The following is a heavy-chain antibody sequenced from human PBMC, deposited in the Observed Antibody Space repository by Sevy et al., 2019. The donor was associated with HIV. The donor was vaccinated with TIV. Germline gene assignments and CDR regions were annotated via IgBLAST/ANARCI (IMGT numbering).Heavy chain of an antibody. CDR1: GFTFSSHW. J-gene: IGHJ6*02. CDR2: IKQDGSDK. Sequence: GESLMISCATSGFTFSSHWMSWVRQAPGKGLEWVANIKQDGSDKYYVDSVKGRFTISRDNAKNSLSLQMNSLRAEDTAVYYCARDTGGIGMDVWGQGTTVTVSS. D-gene: IGHD6-13*01. V-gene: IGHV3-7*01. CDR3: ARDTGGIGMDV.